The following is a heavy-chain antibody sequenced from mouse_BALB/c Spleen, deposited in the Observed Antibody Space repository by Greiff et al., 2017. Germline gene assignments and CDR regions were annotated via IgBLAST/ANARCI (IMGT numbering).Heavy chain of an antibody. V-gene: IGHV1S81*02. CDR3: ARRGGTGNYFDY. CDR1: GYTFTSYW. J-gene: IGHJ2*01. Sequence: QVQLQQPGAELVKPGASVKLSCKASGYTFTSYWMHWVKQRPGQGLEWIGEINPSNGRTNYNEKFKSKATLTVDKSSSTAYMQLSSLTSEDSAVYYCARRGGTGNYFDYWGQGTTLTVSS. D-gene: IGHD4-1*01. CDR2: INPSNGRT.